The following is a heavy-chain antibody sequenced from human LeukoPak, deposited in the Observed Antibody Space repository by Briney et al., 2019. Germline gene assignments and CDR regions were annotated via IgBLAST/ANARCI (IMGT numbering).Heavy chain of an antibody. CDR2: ISYDGSNK. CDR3: AKTYYDFWSGYYDY. V-gene: IGHV3-30*18. Sequence: PGGSLRLSCAASGFTFSSYGMHWVRQAPGKGLEWVAVISYDGSNKYYAGSVKGRFTISRDNSKNTLYLQMNSLRAEDTAVYYCAKTYYDFWSGYYDYWGQGTLVTVSS. J-gene: IGHJ4*02. CDR1: GFTFSSYG. D-gene: IGHD3-3*01.